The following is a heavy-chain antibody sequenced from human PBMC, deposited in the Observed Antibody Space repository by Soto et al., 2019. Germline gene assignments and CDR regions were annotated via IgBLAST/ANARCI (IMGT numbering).Heavy chain of an antibody. J-gene: IGHJ4*02. CDR1: GFTSTDYA. V-gene: IGHV3-9*02. CDR3: TRRTVAGTLD. CDR2: ISWGGGSR. Sequence: DVQLVESGGGLVQPGRSLRLSCAASGFTSTDYAMHWVRQPPGKGLEWVSGISWGGGSRDYADSVKGRFTISRDNTKNFLYLQMSSLKPEDTAFYYCTRRTVAGTLDWGQGTLVTVSS. D-gene: IGHD6-19*01.